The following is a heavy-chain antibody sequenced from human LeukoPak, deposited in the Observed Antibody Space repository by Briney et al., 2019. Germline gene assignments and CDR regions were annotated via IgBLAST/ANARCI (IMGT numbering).Heavy chain of an antibody. Sequence: GGSLRLSCAASGFTFSSYAMHWVRQAPGKGLEWVSVISAGSVHTYYADSVKGRFTISRDNSKNTLYLQMNSLRAEDTAVYYCAKDSSSWYTEDWFDPWGQGTLVTVSS. D-gene: IGHD6-13*01. CDR1: GFTFSSYA. CDR3: AKDSSSWYTEDWFDP. CDR2: ISAGSVHT. V-gene: IGHV3-23*01. J-gene: IGHJ5*02.